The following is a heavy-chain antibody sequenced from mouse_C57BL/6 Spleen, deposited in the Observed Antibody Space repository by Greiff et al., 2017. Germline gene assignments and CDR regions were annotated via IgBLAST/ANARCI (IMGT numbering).Heavy chain of an antibody. Sequence: QVQLQQSGAELVRPGASVTLSCKASGFNITDYDMHWVKQRPVHGLEWIGAIDPETGGTAYNPKFKGKATMTADKSSSTAYMELRSLTSEDTAVYSCLCCTYISGFAYWGQGTLVTVSA. CDR1: GFNITDYD. V-gene: IGHV1-15*01. CDR3: LCCTYISGFAY. CDR2: IDPETGGT. D-gene: IGHD5-1*01. J-gene: IGHJ3*01.